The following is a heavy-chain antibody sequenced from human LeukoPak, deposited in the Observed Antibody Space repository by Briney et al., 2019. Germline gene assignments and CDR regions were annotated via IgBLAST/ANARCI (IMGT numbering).Heavy chain of an antibody. V-gene: IGHV7-4-1*02. Sequence: ASVKVSCKASGYTFTSYAMNWVRQAPGQGLEWMGWINTNTGNPTYAQGFTGRFVFSLDTSVSTAYLQISSLKAEDTAVYYCARDVTTVVTPGLDAFDIWGQGTMVTVSS. D-gene: IGHD4-23*01. CDR3: ARDVTTVVTPGLDAFDI. CDR2: INTNTGNP. CDR1: GYTFTSYA. J-gene: IGHJ3*02.